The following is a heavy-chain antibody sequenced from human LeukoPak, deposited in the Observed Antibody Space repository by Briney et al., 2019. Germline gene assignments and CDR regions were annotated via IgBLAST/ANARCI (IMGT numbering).Heavy chain of an antibody. CDR3: AGPYSSSSWYYYYMDV. V-gene: IGHV3-21*01. Sequence: PGGSLRLSCAASGFTFSTYWMSWVRQAPGKGLEWVSSISSSSSYIYYADSVKGRFTISRDNAKNSLYLQMNSLRAEDAAVYYCAGPYSSSSWYYYYMDVWGKGTTVTVSS. CDR1: GFTFSTYW. D-gene: IGHD6-6*01. J-gene: IGHJ6*03. CDR2: ISSSSSYI.